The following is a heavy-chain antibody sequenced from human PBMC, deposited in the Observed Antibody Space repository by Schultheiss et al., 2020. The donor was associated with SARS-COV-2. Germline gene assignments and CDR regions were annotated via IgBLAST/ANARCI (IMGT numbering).Heavy chain of an antibody. Sequence: GGSLRLSCAASGFTFSRYAMSWVRQAPGKGLEWVSGISWNSGSIGYADSVKGRFTISRDNAKNSLYLQMNSLRAEDTAVYYCARDGRSTMSPYDYWGQGTLVTVSS. CDR3: ARDGRSTMSPYDY. D-gene: IGHD3-22*01. V-gene: IGHV3-9*01. J-gene: IGHJ4*02. CDR2: ISWNSGSI. CDR1: GFTFSRYA.